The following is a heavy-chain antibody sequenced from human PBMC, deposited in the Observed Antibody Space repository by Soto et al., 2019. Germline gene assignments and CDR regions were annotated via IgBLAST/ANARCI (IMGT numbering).Heavy chain of an antibody. CDR1: GFTLGNYW. D-gene: IGHD2-21*02. CDR2: INDYGTTI. CDR3: ARGGLNPFDY. J-gene: IGHJ4*02. V-gene: IGHV3-74*01. Sequence: SLRLSCAASGFTLGNYWMHWVRQAPGKGLVWVSRINDYGTTINYAESVEGRFIISRDDAKSEVYHQRNNLRAEDSAVYYCARGGLNPFDYWGQGALVTVSS.